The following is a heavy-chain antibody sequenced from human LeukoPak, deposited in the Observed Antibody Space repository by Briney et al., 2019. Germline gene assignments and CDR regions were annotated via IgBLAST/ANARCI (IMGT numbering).Heavy chain of an antibody. D-gene: IGHD6-13*01. CDR2: MNPNSGNT. Sequence: ASVKVSCKASGYTLTSYDINWVRQATGQGLEWMGWMNPNSGNTGYAQKFQGRVTMTRNTSISTAYMELSSLRSEDTAVYYCARGPGYSSSWYIADYYYYYGMDVWGQGTTVTVSS. CDR1: GYTLTSYD. V-gene: IGHV1-8*01. J-gene: IGHJ6*02. CDR3: ARGPGYSSSWYIADYYYYYGMDV.